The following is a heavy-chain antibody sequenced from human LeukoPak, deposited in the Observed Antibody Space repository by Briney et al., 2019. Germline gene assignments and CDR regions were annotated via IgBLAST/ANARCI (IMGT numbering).Heavy chain of an antibody. CDR1: GFSFSSYE. Sequence: PGGSLRLSCAATGFSFSSYEMNWVRQAPGKGLEWISYISASGTLTHYPDSVEGRFTISRDNAKNSLFLQMNSLRGEDTAVYYCARDGTPNYSTGWVYMDVWGKGTTVTISS. V-gene: IGHV3-48*03. CDR3: ARDGTPNYSTGWVYMDV. CDR2: ISASGTLT. D-gene: IGHD6-25*01. J-gene: IGHJ6*04.